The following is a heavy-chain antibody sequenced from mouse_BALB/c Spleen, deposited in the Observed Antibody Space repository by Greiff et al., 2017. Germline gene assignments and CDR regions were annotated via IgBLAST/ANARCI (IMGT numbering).Heavy chain of an antibody. CDR3: AREGPYYYAMDY. V-gene: IGHV1-80*01. Sequence: QVQLKESGAELVRPGSSVKISCKASGYAFSSYWMNWVKQRPGQGLEWIGQIYPGDGDTNYNGKFKGKATLTADKSSSTAYMQLSSLTSEDSAVYFCAREGPYYYAMDYWGQGTSVTVSS. CDR2: IYPGDGDT. J-gene: IGHJ4*01. CDR1: GYAFSSYW.